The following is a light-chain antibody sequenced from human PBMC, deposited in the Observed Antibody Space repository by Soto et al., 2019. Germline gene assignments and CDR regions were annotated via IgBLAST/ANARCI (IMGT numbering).Light chain of an antibody. Sequence: EVVMTQSPATLSVSPGERATLSCRASQSVSYNLAWYQQNPGQAPRLLIYSASTRATGIPARFTGSGSGTEFNLTISSLQSEDFAVYYCQQYNKWPPLTFGGGTKVEIK. CDR2: SAS. V-gene: IGKV3-15*01. CDR1: QSVSYN. J-gene: IGKJ4*01. CDR3: QQYNKWPPLT.